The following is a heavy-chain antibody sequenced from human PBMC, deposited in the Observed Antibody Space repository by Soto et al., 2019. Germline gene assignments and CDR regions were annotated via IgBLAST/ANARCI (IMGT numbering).Heavy chain of an antibody. D-gene: IGHD4-4*01. CDR3: ARARVTTATYYYYYGMDV. CDR2: IIPIFGTA. Sequence: LGKVCCEASGGTFSSYAISWVRQAPGQGLEWMGGIIPIFGTANYAQKFQSRVTITADESTSTAYMELSSLRSEDTAVYYCARARVTTATYYYYYGMDVWGQVTKVTDS. CDR1: GGTFSSYA. V-gene: IGHV1-69*13. J-gene: IGHJ6*02.